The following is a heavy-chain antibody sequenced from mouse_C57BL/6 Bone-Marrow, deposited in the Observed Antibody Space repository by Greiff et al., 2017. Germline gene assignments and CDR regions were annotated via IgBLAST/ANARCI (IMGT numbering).Heavy chain of an antibody. CDR3: ARRRDYDGYSYAMDY. CDR2: ISNLAYSI. V-gene: IGHV5-15*01. J-gene: IGHJ4*01. D-gene: IGHD2-3*01. Sequence: VQLKESGGGLVQPGGSLKLSCAASGFTFSDYGMAWVRQAPRKGPEWVAFISNLAYSIYYADTVTGRFTISRENAKNTLYLEMSSLRSEDTAMYDCARRRDYDGYSYAMDYWGQGTSVTVSS. CDR1: GFTFSDYG.